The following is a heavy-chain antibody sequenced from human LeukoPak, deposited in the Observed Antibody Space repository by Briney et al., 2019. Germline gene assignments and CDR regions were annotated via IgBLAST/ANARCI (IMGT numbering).Heavy chain of an antibody. V-gene: IGHV1-69*05. D-gene: IGHD6-13*01. Sequence: SVKVSCKASGGTFSSYAISWVRQAPGQGLEWMGGIIPIFGTANYAQKFQGRVTITTDESTSTAYMELSSLRSEDTAVYYCASPSDLSSRESYYYMDVWGKGTTVTVSS. CDR1: GGTFSSYA. J-gene: IGHJ6*03. CDR2: IIPIFGTA. CDR3: ASPSDLSSRESYYYMDV.